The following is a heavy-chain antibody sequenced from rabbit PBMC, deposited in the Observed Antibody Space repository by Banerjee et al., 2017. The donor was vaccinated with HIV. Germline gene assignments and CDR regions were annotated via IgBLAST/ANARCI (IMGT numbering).Heavy chain of an antibody. Sequence: QEQLEESGGGLVKPGGSLTLTCKASGLDFSSSYWICWVRQAPGKGLEWIACIYTGSSGNTYYASWAKGRFTISKTSSATVTLQMTSLTAADTATYFCARDGADYVGNAFNLWGQGTLVTVS. J-gene: IGHJ4*01. D-gene: IGHD4-2*01. CDR2: IYTGSSGNT. V-gene: IGHV1S45*01. CDR1: GLDFSSSYW. CDR3: ARDGADYVGNAFNL.